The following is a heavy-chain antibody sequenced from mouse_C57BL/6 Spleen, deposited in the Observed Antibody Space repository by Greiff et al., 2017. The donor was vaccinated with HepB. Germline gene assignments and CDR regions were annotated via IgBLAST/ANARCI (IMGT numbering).Heavy chain of an antibody. Sequence: EVQLQQSGPGMVKPSQSLSLTCTVTGYSITSGYDWHWIRHFPGNKLEWMGYISYSGSTNYNPSLNSRISITHDTSKNHFFLKLNSVTTEDTATYYCARDGSRNGYWFAYWGQGTLVTVSA. D-gene: IGHD2-2*01. V-gene: IGHV3-1*01. CDR2: ISYSGST. J-gene: IGHJ3*01. CDR1: GYSITSGYD. CDR3: ARDGSRNGYWFAY.